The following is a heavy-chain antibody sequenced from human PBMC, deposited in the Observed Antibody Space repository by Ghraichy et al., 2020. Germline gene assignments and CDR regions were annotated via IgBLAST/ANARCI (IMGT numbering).Heavy chain of an antibody. CDR2: IYHSGST. CDR3: ARGGGIVVVTFPFDY. V-gene: IGHV4-38-2*02. Sequence: SETLSLTCTVSGYSISSGYYWGWIRQPPGKGLEWIGSIYHSGSTYYNPSLKSRVTISVDTSKNQFSLKLSSVTAADTAVYYCARGGGIVVVTFPFDYWGQGTLVTVSS. D-gene: IGHD2-21*02. J-gene: IGHJ4*02. CDR1: GYSISSGYY.